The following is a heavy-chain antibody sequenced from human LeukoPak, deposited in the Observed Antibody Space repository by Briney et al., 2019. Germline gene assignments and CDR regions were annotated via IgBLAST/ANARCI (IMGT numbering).Heavy chain of an antibody. Sequence: GGSLRLSCAASGFTFSSYWMSWVRQAPGKGLEWVANIKQDGSEKYYVDSVKGRFAISRDNAKNSLYLQMNSLRAEDTAVYYCARGRYCSGGSCYSDLYYFDYWGQGTLVPGSS. D-gene: IGHD2-15*01. V-gene: IGHV3-7*01. J-gene: IGHJ4*02. CDR1: GFTFSSYW. CDR3: ARGRYCSGGSCYSDLYYFDY. CDR2: IKQDGSEK.